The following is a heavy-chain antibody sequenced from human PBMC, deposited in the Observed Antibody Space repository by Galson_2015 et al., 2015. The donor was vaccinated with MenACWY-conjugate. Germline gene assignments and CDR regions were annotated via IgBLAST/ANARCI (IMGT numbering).Heavy chain of an antibody. CDR3: ARGSYGDYFDY. J-gene: IGHJ4*02. CDR2: ISSSSSTI. D-gene: IGHD1-26*01. Sequence: SLRLSCAASGFTFSSYSMNWVRQAPGKGLEWVSYISSSSSTIYYADSVKGRFTISRDNAKNSLYLQMNSLRAEDTAVYYCARGSYGDYFDYWGQGTLVTVSS. V-gene: IGHV3-48*04. CDR1: GFTFSSYS.